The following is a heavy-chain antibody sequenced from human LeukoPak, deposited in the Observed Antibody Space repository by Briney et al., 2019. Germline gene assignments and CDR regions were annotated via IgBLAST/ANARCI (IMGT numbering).Heavy chain of an antibody. CDR3: ARYDYYDSSGYY. CDR2: IYHSGST. D-gene: IGHD3-22*01. J-gene: IGHJ4*02. CDR1: GGSISSSNW. V-gene: IGHV4-4*02. Sequence: TETLSLTCAVSGGSISSSNWWSWVRQPPGKGLEWIGEIYHSGSTNYNPSLKSRVTISVDKSKNQFSLKLSSVTAADTAVYYCARYDYYDSSGYYWSQGTLVTVSS.